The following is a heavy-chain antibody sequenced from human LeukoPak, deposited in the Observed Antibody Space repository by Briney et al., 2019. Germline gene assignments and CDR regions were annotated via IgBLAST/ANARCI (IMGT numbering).Heavy chain of an antibody. CDR3: ARGGFGSGSYYNFHAYYFDY. D-gene: IGHD3-10*01. CDR2: ISYDGSNK. V-gene: IGHV3-30*14. J-gene: IGHJ4*02. CDR1: GFTFSSYA. Sequence: GGSLRLSCAASGFTFSSYAMHWVRQAPGKGLEWVAAISYDGSNKYSADSVKGRFTISRDNSKNTLYLQMNSLRAEDTAVYYCARGGFGSGSYYNFHAYYFDYWGQGTLVTVSS.